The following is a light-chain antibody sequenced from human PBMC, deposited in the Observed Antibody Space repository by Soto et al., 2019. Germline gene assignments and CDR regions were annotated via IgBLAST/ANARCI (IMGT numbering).Light chain of an antibody. CDR2: DAS. Sequence: EIVLTQSPATLSLSPGERATLSCRARQNVSSYLAWYQQQPGQAPRLLIYDASNRATGIPDRFSGSGSGTDFTLTIIRLEPEDCAVYYCQQRSNWLTFGGGTKVEIK. V-gene: IGKV3-11*01. CDR3: QQRSNWLT. J-gene: IGKJ4*01. CDR1: QNVSSY.